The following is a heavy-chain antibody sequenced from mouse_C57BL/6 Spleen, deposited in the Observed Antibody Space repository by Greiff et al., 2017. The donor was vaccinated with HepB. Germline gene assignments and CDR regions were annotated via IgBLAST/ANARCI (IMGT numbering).Heavy chain of an antibody. J-gene: IGHJ4*01. Sequence: EVQVVESGAELVRPGSSVKMSCKTSGYTFTSYGINWVKQRPGQGLEWIGYIYIGNGYTEYNEKFKGKATLTSDTSSSTAYMQLSSLTSEDSAIYFCSVVLTGTDAMDYWGQGTSVTVSS. V-gene: IGHV1-58*01. CDR3: SVVLTGTDAMDY. CDR2: IYIGNGYT. CDR1: GYTFTSYG. D-gene: IGHD4-1*01.